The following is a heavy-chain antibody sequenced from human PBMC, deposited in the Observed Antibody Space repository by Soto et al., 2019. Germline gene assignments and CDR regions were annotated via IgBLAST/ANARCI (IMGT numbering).Heavy chain of an antibody. Sequence: SETLSLTWTVSGGSISSYYWSWIRQPPGKGLEWIGYIYYSGSTNYNPSLKSRVTISVDTSKNQFSLKLSSVTAADTAVYYCARLSRGITMVRGNWFDPWGQEPWSPSPQ. CDR3: ARLSRGITMVRGNWFDP. CDR1: GGSISSYY. CDR2: IYYSGST. D-gene: IGHD3-10*01. J-gene: IGHJ5*02. V-gene: IGHV4-59*01.